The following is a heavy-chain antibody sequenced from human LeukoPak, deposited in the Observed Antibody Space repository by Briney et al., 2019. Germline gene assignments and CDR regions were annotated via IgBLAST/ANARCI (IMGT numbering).Heavy chain of an antibody. J-gene: IGHJ4*02. V-gene: IGHV4-4*02. CDR2: IAHDGTT. D-gene: IGHD1-26*01. Sequence: SETLSLTCVVPGGSIDITNYWSWVRKAPGKGLEWIGEIAHDGTTNYNPSLRSRVAMSFDRANNHFSLSLTSVTAADTAVYYCTREDRPYCPFAYWGQGVLVTVSS. CDR3: TREDRPYCPFAY. CDR1: GGSIDITNY.